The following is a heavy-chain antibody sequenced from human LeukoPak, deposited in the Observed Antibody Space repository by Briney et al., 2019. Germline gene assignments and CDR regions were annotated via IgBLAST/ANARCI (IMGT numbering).Heavy chain of an antibody. CDR3: ARIKGGTRTFDI. CDR1: GGSISSSSYY. D-gene: IGHD1-7*01. J-gene: IGHJ3*02. V-gene: IGHV4-39*07. Sequence: PSETLSLTCTVSGGSISSSSYYWGWIRQPPGKGLEWIGSIYYSGSTYYNPSLKSRVTISVDTSKNQFSLKLSSVTAADTAVYYWARIKGGTRTFDIWGQGTMVTVSS. CDR2: IYYSGST.